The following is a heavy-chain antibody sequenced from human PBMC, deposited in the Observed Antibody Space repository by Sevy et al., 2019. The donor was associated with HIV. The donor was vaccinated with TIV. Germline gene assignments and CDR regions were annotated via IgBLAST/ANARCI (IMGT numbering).Heavy chain of an antibody. Sequence: ASVKVSCKASGYTFTSYGTSWVRQAPGQGLEWMGWISAYNGNTNYAQKLQGRVTMTTDTSTITAYMELRSLRSDDTDVYYCARSAPYYYDRWEDAFDIWGQGTMVTVSS. D-gene: IGHD3-22*01. CDR3: ARSAPYYYDRWEDAFDI. CDR1: GYTFTSYG. V-gene: IGHV1-18*04. J-gene: IGHJ3*02. CDR2: ISAYNGNT.